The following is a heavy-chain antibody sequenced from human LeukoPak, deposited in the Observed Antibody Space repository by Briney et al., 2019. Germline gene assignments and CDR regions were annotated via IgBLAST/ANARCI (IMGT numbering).Heavy chain of an antibody. D-gene: IGHD6-13*01. V-gene: IGHV3-7*03. CDR1: GFTFSSFW. CDR3: ARVPGYS. CDR2: IKLDGSEK. Sequence: GGSLRLSCTASGFTFSSFWMSWVRQAPGKGLDWVANIKLDGSEKNYVDSVKGRFTISRDNAKNSLYLQMNSLRAEDTAVYYCARVPGYSWGQGTLVTVSS. J-gene: IGHJ4*02.